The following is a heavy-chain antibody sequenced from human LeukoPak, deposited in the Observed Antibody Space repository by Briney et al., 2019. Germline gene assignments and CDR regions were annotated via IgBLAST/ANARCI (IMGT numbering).Heavy chain of an antibody. CDR2: ISNKGGST. D-gene: IGHD1-26*01. Sequence: GGSLRLSCSASGFTFSSYGMHWVRQAPGKGLEYVSGISNKGGSTYYADSVKGRFTISKDNSKNTLHLQMSSLRADDTAVYYCVKSGTWADFDSWGQGTLVTVSS. V-gene: IGHV3-64D*09. CDR3: VKSGTWADFDS. J-gene: IGHJ4*02. CDR1: GFTFSSYG.